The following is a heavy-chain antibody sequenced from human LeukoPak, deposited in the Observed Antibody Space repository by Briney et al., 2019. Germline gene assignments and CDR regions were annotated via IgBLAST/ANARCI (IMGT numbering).Heavy chain of an antibody. Sequence: PGGSLRLSCAASGFTFSSYSMNWVRQAPGKGLEWISYISSSSSTIYYADSVKGRFTISRDNAKNSLYLQMNSLRPDDMATYYCAREDYSLGYYYYYMDVWGKGTTVTVSS. CDR2: ISSSSSTI. J-gene: IGHJ6*03. V-gene: IGHV3-48*04. D-gene: IGHD3-16*01. CDR1: GFTFSSYS. CDR3: AREDYSLGYYYYYMDV.